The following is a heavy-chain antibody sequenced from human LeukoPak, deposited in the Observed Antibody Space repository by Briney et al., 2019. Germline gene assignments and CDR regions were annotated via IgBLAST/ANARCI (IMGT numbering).Heavy chain of an antibody. J-gene: IGHJ5*02. CDR2: IYYSGST. CDR3: ARDSVYYYGSGSSSPYNWFDP. V-gene: IGHV4-39*07. Sequence: SETLSLTCTVSGGSISSSSYYWGWIRQPPGKGLEWIGSIYYSGSTYYNPSLKSRVTISVDTSKNQFSLKLSSVTAADTAVYYCARDSVYYYGSGSSSPYNWFDPWGQGTLVTVSS. D-gene: IGHD3-10*01. CDR1: GGSISSSSYY.